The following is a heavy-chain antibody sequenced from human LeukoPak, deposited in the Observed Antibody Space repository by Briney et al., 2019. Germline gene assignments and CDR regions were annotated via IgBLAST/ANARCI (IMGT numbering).Heavy chain of an antibody. CDR1: GYSFTSYW. CDR3: ARRSFSGSYREYYFDY. J-gene: IGHJ4*02. Sequence: GESLKISCKGSGYSFTSYWIGWVRQMPGKGLEWMGIIYPGDSDTRYSPSFQGQVTISADKSISTAYLQWSSLKASDTAMYYCARRSFSGSYREYYFDYWGQGTLVTVSS. CDR2: IYPGDSDT. D-gene: IGHD3-16*02. V-gene: IGHV5-51*01.